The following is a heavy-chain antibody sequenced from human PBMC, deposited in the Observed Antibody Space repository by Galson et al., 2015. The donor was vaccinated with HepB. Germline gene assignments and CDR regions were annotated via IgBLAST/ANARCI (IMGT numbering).Heavy chain of an antibody. CDR1: GYTFTSYY. CDR3: ARGYSIAVAGLSTIFDY. D-gene: IGHD6-19*01. CDR2: INPSGGST. J-gene: IGHJ4*02. Sequence: SVKVSCKASGYTFTSYYMYWVRQAPGQGLEWMGIINPSGGSTSYAQKFQGRVTMTRDTSTSTVYMELSSLRSEDTAVYYCARGYSIAVAGLSTIFDYWGQGTLVTVSS. V-gene: IGHV1-46*01.